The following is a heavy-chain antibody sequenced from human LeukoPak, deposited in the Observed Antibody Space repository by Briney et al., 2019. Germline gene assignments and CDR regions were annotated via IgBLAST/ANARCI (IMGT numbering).Heavy chain of an antibody. J-gene: IGHJ6*02. CDR3: AREIDMVENGMDV. V-gene: IGHV3-7*04. D-gene: IGHD2-15*01. CDR2: IKQDGSAK. CDR1: GFTFSNYW. Sequence: GGSLRLSCAASGFTFSNYWMSWVRQAPGKGLEWVANIKQDGSAKYYVGSVKGRFTISRDNAKNSLYLQMNSLRADDTAVYYCAREIDMVENGMDVWGQGTTVTVSS.